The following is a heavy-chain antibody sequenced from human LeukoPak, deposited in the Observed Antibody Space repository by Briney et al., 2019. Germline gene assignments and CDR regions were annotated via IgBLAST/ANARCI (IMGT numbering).Heavy chain of an antibody. CDR1: GFSFSDFG. CDR3: AKRRGYSYGYSDY. Sequence: PGGSLRLSCAASGFSFSDFGMNWVRQAPGKGLEWVSSISAHSRYIYYADSVKGRFTISRDNAQTSLYLQMNSLRAEDTAVYYCAKRRGYSYGYSDYWGQGTLVTVSS. D-gene: IGHD5-18*01. V-gene: IGHV3-21*04. J-gene: IGHJ4*02. CDR2: ISAHSRYI.